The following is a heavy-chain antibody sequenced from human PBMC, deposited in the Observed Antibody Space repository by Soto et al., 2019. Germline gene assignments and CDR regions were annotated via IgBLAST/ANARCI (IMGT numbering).Heavy chain of an antibody. CDR2: INAGNGNT. D-gene: IGHD3-10*01. V-gene: IGHV1-3*01. CDR1: GYTFTSYA. Sequence: VQLVQSGAEVKKPGASVKVSCKASGYTFTSYAMHWVRQAPGQRLEWMGWINAGNGNTKYSQKFQGRVTITRDTSASTAYMELSSLRSEDTAVYYCARGGDYGSGSEFDYWGQGTLVTSPQ. J-gene: IGHJ4*02. CDR3: ARGGDYGSGSEFDY.